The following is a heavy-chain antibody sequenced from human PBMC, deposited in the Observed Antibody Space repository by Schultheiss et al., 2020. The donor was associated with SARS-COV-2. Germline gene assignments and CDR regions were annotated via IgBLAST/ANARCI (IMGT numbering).Heavy chain of an antibody. J-gene: IGHJ6*02. CDR1: GGSISSSSYY. Sequence: SETLSLTCTVSGGSISSSSYYWGWIRQPPGKGLEWIGSIYYSGSTNYNPSLKSRVTISVDTSKNQFSLKLSSVTAADTAVYYCARYAARNYYDSSGYLAPSGMDVWGQGTTVTVSS. CDR3: ARYAARNYYDSSGYLAPSGMDV. V-gene: IGHV4-39*07. CDR2: IYYSGST. D-gene: IGHD3-22*01.